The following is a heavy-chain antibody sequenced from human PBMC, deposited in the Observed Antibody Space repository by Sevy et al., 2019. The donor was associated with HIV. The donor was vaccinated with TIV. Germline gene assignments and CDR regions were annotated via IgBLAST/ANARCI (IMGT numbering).Heavy chain of an antibody. J-gene: IGHJ4*02. CDR1: GFRFEDYG. V-gene: IGHV3-9*01. CDR2: IGWNGGSV. Sequence: GGSLRLSCAASGFRFEDYGMHWVRRAPGKGLEWVSGIGWNGGSVGYAVSVKGRFTISRDNAKNLLYLQMNSLTSEDTALYYWAKDLLPYGSGSYPLDYWGQGTVVTVSS. CDR3: AKDLLPYGSGSYPLDY. D-gene: IGHD3-10*01.